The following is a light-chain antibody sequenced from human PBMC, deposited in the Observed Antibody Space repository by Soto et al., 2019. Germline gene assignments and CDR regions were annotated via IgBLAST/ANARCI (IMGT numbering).Light chain of an antibody. Sequence: QSVLTQPPSASGTPGQRVTISCSGSSSNIGSNYVYWYQQLPGTAPKLLIYRNDQRPSGVPDRFSGSKSGTSASLAISGLRSDDEADYYCAAWDDSLSGVEFGGGTQLTVL. CDR2: RND. J-gene: IGLJ3*02. CDR1: SSNIGSNY. CDR3: AAWDDSLSGVE. V-gene: IGLV1-47*01.